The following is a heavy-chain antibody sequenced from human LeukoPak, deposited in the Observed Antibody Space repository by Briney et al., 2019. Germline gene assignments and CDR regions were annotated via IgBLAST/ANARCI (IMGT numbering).Heavy chain of an antibody. Sequence: SETLSLTCTVSGGSISSYYWSWIRQPPGKGLEWIGYIYYSGSTNYNPSLKSRVTISVDTSKNQFSLKLSSVTAADTAVYYCARHHQDSIGYIDYWGQGTLVTVSS. CDR1: GGSISSYY. J-gene: IGHJ4*02. D-gene: IGHD3-22*01. CDR3: ARHHQDSIGYIDY. CDR2: IYYSGST. V-gene: IGHV4-59*01.